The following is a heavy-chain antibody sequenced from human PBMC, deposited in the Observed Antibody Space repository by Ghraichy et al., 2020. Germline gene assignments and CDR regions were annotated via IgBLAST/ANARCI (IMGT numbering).Heavy chain of an antibody. J-gene: IGHJ5*02. CDR2: IYYSGST. V-gene: IGHV4-59*01. Sequence: ESLNMSCTVSGGSISSYYWSWIRQPPGKGLEWIGYIYYSGSTNYNPSLKSRVTISVDTSKNQFSLKLSSVTAADTAVYYCARDNQYYYDSSGYYNWFDPWGQGTLVTVSS. D-gene: IGHD3-22*01. CDR1: GGSISSYY. CDR3: ARDNQYYYDSSGYYNWFDP.